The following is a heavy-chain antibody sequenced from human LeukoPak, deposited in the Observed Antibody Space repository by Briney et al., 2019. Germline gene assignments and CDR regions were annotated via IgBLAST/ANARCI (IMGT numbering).Heavy chain of an antibody. CDR3: ASLYYYDSSGYYYDFDY. D-gene: IGHD3-22*01. J-gene: IGHJ4*02. CDR1: GGSISSNNYY. CDR2: IYYSGST. V-gene: IGHV4-39*01. Sequence: SETLSLTCTVSGGSISSNNYYWGWIRQPPGKGLEWIGSIYYSGSTYYNPSLKSRVTISVDTSKNQFSLKLSSVTAADTAVYYCASLYYYDSSGYYYDFDYWGQGTLVTVSS.